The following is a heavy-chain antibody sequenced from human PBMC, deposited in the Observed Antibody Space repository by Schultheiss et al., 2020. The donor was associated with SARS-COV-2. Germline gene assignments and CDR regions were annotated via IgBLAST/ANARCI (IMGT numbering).Heavy chain of an antibody. Sequence: SETLSLTCTVSGGSISSGSYYWSWIRQPPGKGLEWIGEINHSGSTNYNPSLKSRVTISVDTSKNQFSLKLSSVTAADTAVYYCARDGGRDYYGMDVWGQGTTVTVSS. CDR1: GGSISSGSYY. J-gene: IGHJ6*02. CDR2: INHSGST. CDR3: ARDGGRDYYGMDV. D-gene: IGHD3-3*01. V-gene: IGHV4-39*07.